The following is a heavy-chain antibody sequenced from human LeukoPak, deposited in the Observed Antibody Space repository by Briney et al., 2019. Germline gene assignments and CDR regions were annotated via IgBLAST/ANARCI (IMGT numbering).Heavy chain of an antibody. D-gene: IGHD3-16*01. CDR3: ARGLRRFDY. J-gene: IGHJ4*02. Sequence: GGSLRLSCAASGFTFDDYAMHWVRQAPGKGLEWVAVISYDGSNKYYADSVKGRFTISRDNSKNTLYLQMNSLRAEDTAVYYCARGLRRFDYWGQGTLVTVSS. CDR1: GFTFDDYA. CDR2: ISYDGSNK. V-gene: IGHV3-30-3*01.